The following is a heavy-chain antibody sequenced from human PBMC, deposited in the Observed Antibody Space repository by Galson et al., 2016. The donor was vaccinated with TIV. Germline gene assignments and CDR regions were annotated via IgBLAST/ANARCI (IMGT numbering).Heavy chain of an antibody. CDR3: ARPPYCGGDCFKYDS. Sequence: SVKVSCKASGYTFTSYDIVWVRQATGQGLEWMGWMNPNSGDTGYAQKFQGRVTITRDTSTTTAYMELSSLRSEDTAVYYCARPPYCGGDCFKYDSWGQGTLVTVSS. V-gene: IGHV1-8*01. J-gene: IGHJ4*02. D-gene: IGHD2-21*01. CDR1: GYTFTSYD. CDR2: MNPNSGDT.